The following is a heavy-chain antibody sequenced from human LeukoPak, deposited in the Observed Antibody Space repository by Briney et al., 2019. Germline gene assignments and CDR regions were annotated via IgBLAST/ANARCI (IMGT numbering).Heavy chain of an antibody. CDR3: ARVRNVDLSGMDV. V-gene: IGHV5-51*01. CDR1: GYSFASYW. CDR2: IYPGDSDT. Sequence: GESLKISCQGSGYSFASYWIGWVRQIPGKGLEWMGIIYPGDSDTRYSPSFQGQVTISADKSISTAYLQWSSLKASDTAMYYCARVRNVDLSGMDVWGQGTTVTVSS. D-gene: IGHD3/OR15-3a*01. J-gene: IGHJ6*02.